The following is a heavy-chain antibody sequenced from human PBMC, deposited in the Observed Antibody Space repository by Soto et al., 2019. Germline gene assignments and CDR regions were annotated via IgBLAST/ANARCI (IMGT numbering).Heavy chain of an antibody. D-gene: IGHD3-3*01. CDR2: IYWNDDK. Sequence: QITLKESGPTLVKPTQTLTLTCTFSGFSLSTSGVGVGWIRQPPGKALEWLALIYWNDDKRYSPSLKSRLTITKDPSKNQVALTMTNMDPVDTATYYYAHISYMEWVFKYWGQGTLVTVSS. J-gene: IGHJ4*02. CDR1: GFSLSTSGVG. CDR3: AHISYMEWVFKY. V-gene: IGHV2-5*01.